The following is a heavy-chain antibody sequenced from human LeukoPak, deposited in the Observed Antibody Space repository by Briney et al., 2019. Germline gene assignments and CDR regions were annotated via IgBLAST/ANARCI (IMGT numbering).Heavy chain of an antibody. J-gene: IGHJ3*02. V-gene: IGHV4-30-4*07. CDR1: GGSISSGGYS. Sequence: SETLSLTCAVSGGSISSGGYSWSWIRQPPGKGLEWIGNIYYSGSTYYKSSLKSRVTISVDTSKNQFSLKLSSVTAADTAVYYCVREGWQWLVHAFDIWGQGTMVTGSS. D-gene: IGHD6-19*01. CDR2: IYYSGST. CDR3: VREGWQWLVHAFDI.